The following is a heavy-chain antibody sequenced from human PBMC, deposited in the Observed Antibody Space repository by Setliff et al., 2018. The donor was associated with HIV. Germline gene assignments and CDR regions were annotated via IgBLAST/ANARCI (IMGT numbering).Heavy chain of an antibody. D-gene: IGHD6-19*01. V-gene: IGHV4-39*07. CDR3: ARVLSNGWSGGVDY. J-gene: IGHJ4*02. CDR1: RGSISSGTYY. CDR2: INHSGST. Sequence: SETLSLTCTVSRGSISSGTYYWTWIRQPPGKGLEWIGEINHSGSTNYNPSLKSRVTISVDTSMDQFSLKLNSVTAADTAVYYCARVLSNGWSGGVDYWGQGTLVTVSS.